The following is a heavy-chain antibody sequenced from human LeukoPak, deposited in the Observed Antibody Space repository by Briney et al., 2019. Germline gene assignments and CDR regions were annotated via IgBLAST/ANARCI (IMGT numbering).Heavy chain of an antibody. V-gene: IGHV3-23*01. Sequence: PGGSLRLSCAASGFTFSDYYMSWIRQAPGKGLERVSAISGSGGSTYYADSVKGRFTISRDNSKNTLFLQMNSLRADDTAIYYCAKRDFWGQGTLVTVSS. J-gene: IGHJ4*02. CDR3: AKRDF. CDR1: GFTFSDYY. CDR2: ISGSGGST.